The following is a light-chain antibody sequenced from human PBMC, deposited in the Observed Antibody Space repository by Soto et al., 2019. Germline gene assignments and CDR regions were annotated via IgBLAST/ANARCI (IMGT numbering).Light chain of an antibody. V-gene: IGKV3-20*01. J-gene: IGKJ4*01. CDR1: QSVSSSY. Sequence: EIVLTQSPGTLSLSPGERATLSCRASQSVSSSYLARYQQKPGQAPRLLIYDASSRATGIPDRFSGSGSGTDFTLTISRLEPEYFAVYYCQQYGTSPLTFGGGTKVEIK. CDR3: QQYGTSPLT. CDR2: DAS.